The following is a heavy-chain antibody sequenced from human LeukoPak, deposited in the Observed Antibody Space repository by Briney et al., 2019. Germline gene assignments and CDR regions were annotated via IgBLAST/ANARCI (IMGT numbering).Heavy chain of an antibody. D-gene: IGHD6-13*01. J-gene: IGHJ4*02. CDR1: GGSISDSSFY. CDR2: VHSSGNT. V-gene: IGHV4-39*01. CDR3: ARCLATGGRVSFDY. Sequence: PSETLSLTCTVSGGSISDSSFYWGWIRQPPGKGLEWIESVHSSGNTNYAPSLNSRVTLSVDTSKNQFSLNLSSVTAADTAVYYCARCLATGGRVSFDYWGQGTLVTVSS.